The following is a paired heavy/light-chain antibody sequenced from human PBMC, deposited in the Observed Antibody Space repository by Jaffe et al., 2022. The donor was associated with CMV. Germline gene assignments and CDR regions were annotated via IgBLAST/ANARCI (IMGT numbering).Heavy chain of an antibody. CDR3: AKGGWLDY. D-gene: IGHD2-15*01. J-gene: IGHJ4*02. V-gene: IGHV3-23*04. CDR1: GFTFSSYD. Sequence: EVQLVESGGGLVQPGGSVRLSCAVSGFTFSSYDMNWVRQAPGKGLEWLSVITASGDSTYYADSVKGRFTISRDNSKDTLYLQMNSLRAEDTAVYYCAKGGWLDYWGQGTLVTVSS. CDR2: ITASGDST.
Light chain of an antibody. V-gene: IGKV2-30*01. CDR2: KVS. J-gene: IGKJ5*01. CDR1: QSLVSSDGNTY. CDR3: MQGTHWPPIT. Sequence: DVVMTQSPLSLPVTLGQPASISCRSSQSLVSSDGNTYLNWFHQRPGQSPRRLIYKVSNRDSGVPDRFSGSGSGTDFTLKISRVEAEDVGVYYCMQGTHWPPITFGQGTRLEIK.